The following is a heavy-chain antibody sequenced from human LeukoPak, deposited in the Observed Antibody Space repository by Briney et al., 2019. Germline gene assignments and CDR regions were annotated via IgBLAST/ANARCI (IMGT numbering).Heavy chain of an antibody. V-gene: IGHV1-69*01. Sequence: GSSVKVSCKASGGTFSTYPISWVRQPPGQGLEWMGGIIPIFGTANYAQKFQGRVTITADESTSTAYMELSSLRSEDTAVYYCARDYYYDSSGPDAFDIWGQGTMVTVSS. CDR1: GGTFSTYP. CDR2: IIPIFGTA. D-gene: IGHD3-22*01. CDR3: ARDYYYDSSGPDAFDI. J-gene: IGHJ3*02.